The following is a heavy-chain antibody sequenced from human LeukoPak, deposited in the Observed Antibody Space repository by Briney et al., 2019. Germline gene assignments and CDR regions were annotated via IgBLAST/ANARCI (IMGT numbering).Heavy chain of an antibody. Sequence: SQILSLTCTVSGSSISSGSYYWSWIRQPAGKGLEWIGRIYTSGSTNYNPSLKSRVTISVDTSKNQFSLKLSSVTAADTAVYYCARDQRSWYFDLWGRGTLVTVSS. CDR1: GSSISSGSYY. CDR2: IYTSGST. J-gene: IGHJ2*01. V-gene: IGHV4-61*02. CDR3: ARDQRSWYFDL.